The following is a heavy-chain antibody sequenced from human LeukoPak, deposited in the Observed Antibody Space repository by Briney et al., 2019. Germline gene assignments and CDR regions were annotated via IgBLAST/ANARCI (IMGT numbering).Heavy chain of an antibody. Sequence: SETLSLTCTVSGGSISSGSYYWSWIRPPAGKGREWIGRIYTSGGTNYNPSLKSRVTISVDTSKNQFSLKLSSVTAADTAVYYCARAHGYSYGHFDYWGQGTLVTVSS. CDR1: GGSISSGSYY. J-gene: IGHJ4*02. D-gene: IGHD5-18*01. CDR2: IYTSGGT. V-gene: IGHV4-61*02. CDR3: ARAHGYSYGHFDY.